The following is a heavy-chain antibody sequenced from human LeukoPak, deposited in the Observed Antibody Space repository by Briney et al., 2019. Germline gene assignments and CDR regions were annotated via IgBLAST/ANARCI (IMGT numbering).Heavy chain of an antibody. D-gene: IGHD2-15*01. CDR1: GYIFTSYG. CDR2: ISAYNGNT. J-gene: IGHJ6*02. Sequence: ASVKVSCKASGYIFTSYGISWVRQAPGQGLEWMGWISAYNGNTNYAQKLQGRVTMTTDTSTSTAYMELRSLRSDDTAVYYCARDYCSGGSCYSGHYYYYGMDVWGQGTTVTDSS. V-gene: IGHV1-18*01. CDR3: ARDYCSGGSCYSGHYYYYGMDV.